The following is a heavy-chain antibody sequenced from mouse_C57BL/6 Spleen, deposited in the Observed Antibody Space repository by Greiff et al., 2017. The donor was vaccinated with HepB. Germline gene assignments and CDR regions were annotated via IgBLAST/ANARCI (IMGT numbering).Heavy chain of an antibody. V-gene: IGHV3-6*01. CDR1: GYSITSGYY. Sequence: VQLQQSGPGLVKPSQSLSLTCSVTGYSITSGYYWNWIRQFPGNKLEWMGYISYDGSNNYNPSLKNRISITRDTSKNQFFLKLTSVTTEDTATDYGARGLRQGFAYWGQGTLVTVSA. CDR2: ISYDGSN. J-gene: IGHJ3*01. D-gene: IGHD2-4*01. CDR3: ARGLRQGFAY.